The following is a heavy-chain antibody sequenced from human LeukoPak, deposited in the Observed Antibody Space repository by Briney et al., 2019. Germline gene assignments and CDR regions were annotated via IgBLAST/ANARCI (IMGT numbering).Heavy chain of an antibody. CDR3: ARGAPTARIGAGRFDY. CDR1: GYSLTNYY. V-gene: IGHV1-46*01. D-gene: IGHD5-12*01. J-gene: IGHJ4*02. CDR2: INPSGGST. Sequence: ASVKVSFKAFGYSLTNYYVHWVRQAPGQGLEWMGEINPSGGSTSYAQKFQGRITVTRDTYTNTVYMDLSSLRSEDTATYYCARGAPTARIGAGRFDYWGQGSLLTVAS.